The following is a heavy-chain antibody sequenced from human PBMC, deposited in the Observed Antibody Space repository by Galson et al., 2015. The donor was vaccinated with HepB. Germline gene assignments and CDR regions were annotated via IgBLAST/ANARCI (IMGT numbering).Heavy chain of an antibody. CDR3: ARGPYSGSCSRARTGYFDS. CDR2: ISGNGQTI. D-gene: IGHD1-26*01. V-gene: IGHV3-48*03. J-gene: IGHJ4*02. Sequence: SLRLSCEASGFTFSSFEMNWVRQTPEKGLEWISYISGNGQTILYSDSVKGRFAISRDNAENSLYLQMNSLRAEDTALYYCARGPYSGSCSRARTGYFDSWGQGILVTVSS. CDR1: GFTFSSFE.